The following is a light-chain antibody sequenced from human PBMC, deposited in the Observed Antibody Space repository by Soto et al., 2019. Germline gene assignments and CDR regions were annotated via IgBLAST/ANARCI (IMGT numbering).Light chain of an antibody. V-gene: IGKV1-39*01. CDR2: GAS. CDR3: QQTFSPAVT. Sequence: DIPLTQSPSSLSAAVGDRVTITCRASQAILTYLNWFQQKAGKAPEVLIYGASSLRSGVPSRFTGSGSATDFTLTITSLQPEDAGTYFCQQTFSPAVTCGGGTKV. J-gene: IGKJ4*01. CDR1: QAILTY.